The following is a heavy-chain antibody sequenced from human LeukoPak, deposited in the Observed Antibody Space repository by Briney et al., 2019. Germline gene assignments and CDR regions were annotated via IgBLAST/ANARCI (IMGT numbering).Heavy chain of an antibody. CDR1: GFTFSSYA. CDR3: ARTIVGPTYDAFDI. D-gene: IGHD1-26*01. Sequence: PGGSLRLSCAASGFTFSSYAMSWVRQAPGKGLEWVSAISGSGGSTYYADSVKGPFTISRDNSKNALYLQMNSLRAEDTAVYYCARTIVGPTYDAFDIWGQGTMVTVSS. CDR2: ISGSGGST. V-gene: IGHV3-23*01. J-gene: IGHJ3*02.